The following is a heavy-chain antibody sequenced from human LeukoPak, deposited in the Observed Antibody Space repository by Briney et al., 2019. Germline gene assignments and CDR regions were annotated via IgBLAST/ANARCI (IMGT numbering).Heavy chain of an antibody. J-gene: IGHJ4*02. Sequence: SETLSLTCTVSGGSISSGSYYWSWIWQPAGKGLEWIGRIYTSGSTNYNPSLKSRVTISVDTSKNQFSLKLSSVTAADTAVYYCARFTIFGVGPDYWGQGTLVTVSS. CDR3: ARFTIFGVGPDY. V-gene: IGHV4-61*02. CDR2: IYTSGST. CDR1: GGSISSGSYY. D-gene: IGHD3-3*01.